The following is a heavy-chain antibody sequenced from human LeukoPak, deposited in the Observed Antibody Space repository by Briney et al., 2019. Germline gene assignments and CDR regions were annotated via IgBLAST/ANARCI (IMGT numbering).Heavy chain of an antibody. J-gene: IGHJ4*02. V-gene: IGHV3-23*01. Sequence: GGSLRLSCAASGFTFSSYAMSWVRQAPGKGLGWVSAISGSGTNTYYADSVKGRFTISRDNSENTLYLQINNLRAEDTALYYCGRQGIYASGNLDYWGQGSLVTVSS. CDR1: GFTFSSYA. CDR2: ISGSGTNT. D-gene: IGHD3-10*01. CDR3: GRQGIYASGNLDY.